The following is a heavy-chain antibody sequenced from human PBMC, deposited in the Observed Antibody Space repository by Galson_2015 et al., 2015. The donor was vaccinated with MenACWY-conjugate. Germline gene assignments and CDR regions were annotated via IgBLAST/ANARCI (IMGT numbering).Heavy chain of an antibody. CDR2: ISGSGAST. J-gene: IGHJ4*02. D-gene: IGHD1-26*01. V-gene: IGHV3-23*01. Sequence: SLRLSCAVSGLTFSSYAMSWVRQAPGKGLEWVSAISGSGASTYNADSVKGRFTVSRDNSKNTLYLQLNSLRAEDTAVYYCAKAPQSRRTVGATYFDDWGRGTLVTVSS. CDR3: AKAPQSRRTVGATYFDD. CDR1: GLTFSSYA.